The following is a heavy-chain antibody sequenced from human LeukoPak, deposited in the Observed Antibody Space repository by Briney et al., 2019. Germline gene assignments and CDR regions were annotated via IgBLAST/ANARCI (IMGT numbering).Heavy chain of an antibody. J-gene: IGHJ6*02. CDR1: GFTFSSYA. CDR2: ISGSGGST. CDR3: ARSIGYYDSSGYYPPDYYYYGMDV. D-gene: IGHD3-22*01. Sequence: PGGSLRLSCAASGFTFSSYAMSWVRQAPGKGLEWVSAISGSGGSTYYADSVKGRFTISRDNSKNTLYLQMNSLRAEDTAVYYCARSIGYYDSSGYYPPDYYYYGMDVWGQGTTVTVSS. V-gene: IGHV3-23*01.